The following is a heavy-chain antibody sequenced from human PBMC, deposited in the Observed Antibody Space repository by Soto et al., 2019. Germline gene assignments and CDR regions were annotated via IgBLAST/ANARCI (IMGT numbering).Heavy chain of an antibody. D-gene: IGHD5-12*01. CDR1: GGSFSGYY. Sequence: SETLSLTCAVYGGSFSGYYWSWIRQPPGKGLEWIGEINHSGSTNYNPSLKSRVTISVDTSKNQFSLKLSSVTAADTAVYYCASEHSSGYAPHYYYYMDVWGKGTTVTVSS. CDR3: ASEHSSGYAPHYYYYMDV. CDR2: INHSGST. V-gene: IGHV4-34*01. J-gene: IGHJ6*03.